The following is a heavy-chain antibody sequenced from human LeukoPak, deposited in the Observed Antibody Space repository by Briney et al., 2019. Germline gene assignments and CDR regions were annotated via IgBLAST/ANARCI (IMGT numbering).Heavy chain of an antibody. V-gene: IGHV3-7*01. Sequence: GRSLRLSCAASGFTFSSYWMSWVRQAPGKGLEWVANIKQDGSEKYYVDSVKGRFTISRDNAKNSLYLQMNSLRAEDTAVYYCARDGLNGPYCGGDCSDFDYWGQGTLVTVSS. J-gene: IGHJ4*02. CDR3: ARDGLNGPYCGGDCSDFDY. CDR1: GFTFSSYW. CDR2: IKQDGSEK. D-gene: IGHD2-21*02.